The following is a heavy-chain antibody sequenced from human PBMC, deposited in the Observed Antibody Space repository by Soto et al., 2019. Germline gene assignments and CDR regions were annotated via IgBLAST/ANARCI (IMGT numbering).Heavy chain of an antibody. CDR3: ARDNGDFDY. CDR1: GGSISSYY. V-gene: IGHV4-59*01. D-gene: IGHD4-17*01. Sequence: QVQLQESGPGLVKPSETLSLTCTVSGGSISSYYWSWIRQPPGKGLEGIGYIYYSGSTNYNPSLKSRVTISVDTSKNQFSLKLSSVTAADTAVYYCARDNGDFDYWGQGTLVTVSS. CDR2: IYYSGST. J-gene: IGHJ4*02.